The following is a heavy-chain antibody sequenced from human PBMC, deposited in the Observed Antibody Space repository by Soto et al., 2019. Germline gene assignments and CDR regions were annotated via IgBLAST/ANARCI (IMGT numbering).Heavy chain of an antibody. J-gene: IGHJ4*02. Sequence: EVQLVESGGGLVQPGGSLRLSCAASGFTVSSNYMSWVRQAPGKGLEWVSVIYSGGSTYYADSVKGRFTISRDNSKNTLYLQMSSLGAEDAEVYYWARDLRYGDSMLWGQGTLVTVSS. CDR3: ARDLRYGDSML. V-gene: IGHV3-66*01. CDR2: IYSGGST. CDR1: GFTVSSNY. D-gene: IGHD4-17*01.